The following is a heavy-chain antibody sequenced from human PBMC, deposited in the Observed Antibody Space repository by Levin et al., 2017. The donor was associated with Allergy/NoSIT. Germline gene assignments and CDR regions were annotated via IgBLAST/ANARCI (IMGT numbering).Heavy chain of an antibody. CDR1: GFTFSSYA. CDR3: AKWSASGKQFYYSYMDV. CDR2: ISGSGGST. J-gene: IGHJ6*03. D-gene: IGHD2-21*01. Sequence: GESLKISCAASGFTFSSYAMSWVRQAPGKGLEWVSSISGSGGSTYSADSVKGRFTISRDSSKNTLYLQMNSLRAEDTALYYCAKWSASGKQFYYSYMDVWGKGTTVTVSS. V-gene: IGHV3-23*01.